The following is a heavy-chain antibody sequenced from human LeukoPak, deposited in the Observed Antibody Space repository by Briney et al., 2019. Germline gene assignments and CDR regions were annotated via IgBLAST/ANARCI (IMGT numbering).Heavy chain of an antibody. CDR3: ARGTRSGSYY. CDR2: INHSGST. CDR1: GGSISSGDYY. Sequence: SQTLSLTCTVSGGSISSGDYYWSWIRQPPGKGLEWIGEINHSGSTNYNPSLKSRVTISVDTSKNQFSLKLSSVTAADTAVYYCARGTRSGSYYWGQGTLVTVSS. V-gene: IGHV4-30-4*01. J-gene: IGHJ4*02. D-gene: IGHD3-10*01.